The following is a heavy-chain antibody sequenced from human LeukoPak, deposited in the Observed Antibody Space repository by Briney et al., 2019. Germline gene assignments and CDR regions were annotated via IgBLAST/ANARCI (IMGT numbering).Heavy chain of an antibody. D-gene: IGHD3-3*01. Sequence: PSETLSLTCTVSGGSISSYYWSWIRQPPGKGLEWIGYIYYSGSTNYNPSLKSRVTISVDTSKNQFSLKLSSVTAADTAVYYRARAGPSYYDFWSGYHENNWFDPWGQGTLVTVSS. J-gene: IGHJ5*02. CDR2: IYYSGST. V-gene: IGHV4-59*01. CDR1: GGSISSYY. CDR3: ARAGPSYYDFWSGYHENNWFDP.